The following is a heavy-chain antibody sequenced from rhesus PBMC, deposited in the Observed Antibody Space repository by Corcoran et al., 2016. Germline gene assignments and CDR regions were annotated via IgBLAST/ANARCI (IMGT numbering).Heavy chain of an antibody. D-gene: IGHD2-39*01. CDR2: ISGSTGST. Sequence: QVQLPESGPGLLKPSATLSLTCAVSGGSVSSSTWWSWIRPPPGKGLEWIGSISGSTGSTYYNPSLKSRVTISTDTSKNQFSLKLISVTAADTAVYYCARDQASANFDYWGQGVLVTVSS. CDR1: GGSVSSSTW. CDR3: ARDQASANFDY. J-gene: IGHJ4*01. V-gene: IGHV4-65*01.